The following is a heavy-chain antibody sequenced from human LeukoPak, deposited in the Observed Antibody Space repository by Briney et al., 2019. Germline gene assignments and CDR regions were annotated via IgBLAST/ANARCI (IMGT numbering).Heavy chain of an antibody. J-gene: IGHJ4*01. V-gene: IGHV3-66*01. CDR1: GFTVATNY. D-gene: IGHD3-9*01. CDR3: VRDHYYDCSGYYDY. Sequence: GGSLRLSCAVSGFTVATNYMSWVRQAPGKGLEWVSVIYSGGTTNYADSVRARFTISRDTSANTLYLQMDRLRVEDTAVYYCVRDHYYDCSGYYDYWGQGTLVTVSS. CDR2: IYSGGTT.